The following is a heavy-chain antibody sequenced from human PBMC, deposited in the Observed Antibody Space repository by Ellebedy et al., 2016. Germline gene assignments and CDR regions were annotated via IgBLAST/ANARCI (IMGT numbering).Heavy chain of an antibody. CDR2: IYNTGST. V-gene: IGHV4-4*07. CDR3: ARANWELGDAFDI. Sequence: SETLSLXXSVSGGSLSSYYWSWIRQPAGTGLEWIGRIYNTGSTNYNPSLKSRLTMSVDTSKNQFSLKLKSVTAADTAIYYCARANWELGDAFDIWGQGTKVTVS. CDR1: GGSLSSYY. J-gene: IGHJ3*02. D-gene: IGHD7-27*01.